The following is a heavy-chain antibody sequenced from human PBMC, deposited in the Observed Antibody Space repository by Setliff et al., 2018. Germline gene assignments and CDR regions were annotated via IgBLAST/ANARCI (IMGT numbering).Heavy chain of an antibody. D-gene: IGHD4-17*01. CDR3: ARHAVTTGYFQYSYWYFDL. CDR1: GGSLSSYY. V-gene: IGHV4-59*08. Sequence: TLSLTCTVSGGSLSSYYWSWIRQPPGKGLEWIGYIYYSGSTNYNPSLKSRVTISVDTSKNQFSLKLSSVTAADTAVYYCARHAVTTGYFQYSYWYFDLWGRGTLVTVSS. J-gene: IGHJ2*01. CDR2: IYYSGST.